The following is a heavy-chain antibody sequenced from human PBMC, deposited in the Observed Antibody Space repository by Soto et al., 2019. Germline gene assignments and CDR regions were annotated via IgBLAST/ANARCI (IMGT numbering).Heavy chain of an antibody. CDR1: GFTFSSYA. CDR3: AKNPGYYDSSGYYYAH. Sequence: GGSLRLSCAASGFTFSSYAMSWVRQAPGKGPEWVSAISGSGGRTYYADSVKGRFTISRDNSKNTQYLQMNSLRAEDTAVYYCAKNPGYYDSSGYYYAHWGQGTLVTVSS. D-gene: IGHD3-22*01. J-gene: IGHJ4*02. V-gene: IGHV3-23*01. CDR2: ISGSGGRT.